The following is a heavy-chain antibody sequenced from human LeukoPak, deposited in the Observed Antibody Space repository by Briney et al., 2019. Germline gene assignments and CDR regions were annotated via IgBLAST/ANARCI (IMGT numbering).Heavy chain of an antibody. CDR3: AKCRSGSDADCYGFDY. Sequence: GGSLRLSCAASGFTFSSYAMTWLRQAPGKGLEWVSTISTSGSRTYSTDSVKGRFTFSRDNFRSTLFLQMNSLRAEDTAVYYCAKCRSGSDADCYGFDYRGQGTLVTVSS. CDR1: GFTFSSYA. V-gene: IGHV3-23*01. CDR2: ISTSGSRT. J-gene: IGHJ4*02. D-gene: IGHD2-21*02.